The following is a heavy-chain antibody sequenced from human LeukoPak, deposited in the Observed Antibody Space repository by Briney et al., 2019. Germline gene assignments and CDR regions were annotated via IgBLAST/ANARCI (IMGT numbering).Heavy chain of an antibody. J-gene: IGHJ6*02. CDR1: GYTFTGYY. CDR2: INPNSGDT. V-gene: IGHV1-2*02. D-gene: IGHD6-6*01. Sequence: ASVKVSCKASGYTFTGYYMHWVRQAPGQGREWMGWINPNSGDTKYAQKFQGRVTMTRDTSISTAYMELSRLTSDDAAVYYCARVGQVVPYYYYYGMDVWGQGTTVTVSS. CDR3: ARVGQVVPYYYYYGMDV.